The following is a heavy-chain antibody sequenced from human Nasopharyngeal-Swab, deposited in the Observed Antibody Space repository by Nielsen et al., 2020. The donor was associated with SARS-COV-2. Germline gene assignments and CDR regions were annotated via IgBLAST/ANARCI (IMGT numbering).Heavy chain of an antibody. Sequence: GESLKISCAASGFTFSNYNMHWVRQAPGKGLEWISYISKSSSTVYYADSVKGRFTISRDNAKNTLYLQMNSLRPEDTALYYCAKDMGNYYGSTRMDVWGQGTTVTVSS. V-gene: IGHV3-48*04. J-gene: IGHJ6*02. D-gene: IGHD3-10*01. CDR3: AKDMGNYYGSTRMDV. CDR1: GFTFSNYN. CDR2: ISKSSSTV.